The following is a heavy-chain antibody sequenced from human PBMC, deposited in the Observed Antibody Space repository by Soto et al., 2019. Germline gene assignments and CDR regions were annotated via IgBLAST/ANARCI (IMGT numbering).Heavy chain of an antibody. V-gene: IGHV3-30*18. J-gene: IGHJ4*02. CDR2: ISCDGRSK. CDR3: AKGGYDSNWSNPGDS. D-gene: IGHD6-6*01. Sequence: QVHLVESGGGVVQPGRSLRLSCAASGFMFSSNGMHWVRQAPGKGLEWVAVISCDGRSKYYADSVKGRFTISRDNSKNTLYLQINSLKAEDTAVYYCAKGGYDSNWSNPGDSWGQGTLVTVSS. CDR1: GFMFSSNG.